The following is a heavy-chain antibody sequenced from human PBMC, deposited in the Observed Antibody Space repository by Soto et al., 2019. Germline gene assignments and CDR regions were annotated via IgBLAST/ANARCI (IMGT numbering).Heavy chain of an antibody. Sequence: QVQLVQSGAEVKKPGASVKVSCKASGYTFTSYGISWVRQAPGQGLEWMGWISAYNGNTNYAQKLQGRVTMTTDTSTSTGDMELGSLRSDGTGVYYCSGQWRAGWFDPWGQGTLVSVSS. CDR2: ISAYNGNT. V-gene: IGHV1-18*01. CDR1: GYTFTSYG. J-gene: IGHJ5*02. D-gene: IGHD6-19*01. CDR3: SGQWRAGWFDP.